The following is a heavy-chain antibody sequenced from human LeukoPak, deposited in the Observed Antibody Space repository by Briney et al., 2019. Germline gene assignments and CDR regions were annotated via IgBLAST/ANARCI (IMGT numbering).Heavy chain of an antibody. V-gene: IGHV3-23*01. CDR3: AKPVDTAMVFDY. J-gene: IGHJ4*02. D-gene: IGHD5-18*01. CDR1: GFTFSSYA. Sequence: GGSLRLSCAASGFTFSSYAMSWVRQAPGKGLEWVSAISGSGGSTYYADSVKGRFTISIDNSKTTLYLQMNSLRAEDTAVYYCAKPVDTAMVFDYWGQGTLVTVSS. CDR2: ISGSGGST.